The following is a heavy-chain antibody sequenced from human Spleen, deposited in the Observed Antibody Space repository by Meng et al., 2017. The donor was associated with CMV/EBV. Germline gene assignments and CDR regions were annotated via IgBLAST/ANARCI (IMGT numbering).Heavy chain of an antibody. CDR2: IKEDGSEK. CDR1: GFTFSNYW. V-gene: IGHV3-7*01. J-gene: IGHJ5*02. Sequence: SGFTFSNYWMSWVRQAPGKGLEWVANIKEDGSEKYSVDSVKGRFTISRDNAKNSMYLQMNSLRAEDTAVYYCARDIGGSGRGWFDPWGQGTLVTVSS. CDR3: ARDIGGSGRGWFDP. D-gene: IGHD6-19*01.